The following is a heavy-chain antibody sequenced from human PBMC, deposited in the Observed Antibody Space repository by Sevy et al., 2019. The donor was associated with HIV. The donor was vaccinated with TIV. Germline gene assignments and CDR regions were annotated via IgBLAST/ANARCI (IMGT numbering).Heavy chain of an antibody. D-gene: IGHD2-8*01. J-gene: IGHJ4*02. Sequence: GGSLRLSCAASGFTFASYSLHWVRQAPGKGLEWVSLISQAYDGNKKYYTDSVKGRFTISRDDSKSTLYLQLNSLRAEDTAVYYCARGNNAYFFLDYWGQGTLVTVSS. CDR1: GFTFASYS. CDR2: ISQAYDGNKK. CDR3: ARGNNAYFFLDY. V-gene: IGHV3-30-3*01.